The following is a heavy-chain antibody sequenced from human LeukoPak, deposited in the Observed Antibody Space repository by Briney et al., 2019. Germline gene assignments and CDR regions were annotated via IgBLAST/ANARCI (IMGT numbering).Heavy chain of an antibody. CDR3: ARSSDEAYYYYMDL. D-gene: IGHD2-2*01. CDR1: GGTFSSYA. J-gene: IGHJ6*03. CDR2: IIPIFGTA. Sequence: GASVKVSCKASGGTFSSYAISWVRQAPGQGLEWMGGIIPIFGTANYAQKFQGRVTITTDESTSTAYMELSSLRSEDTAVYYCARSSDEAYYYYMDLWGKGTTVTVSS. V-gene: IGHV1-69*05.